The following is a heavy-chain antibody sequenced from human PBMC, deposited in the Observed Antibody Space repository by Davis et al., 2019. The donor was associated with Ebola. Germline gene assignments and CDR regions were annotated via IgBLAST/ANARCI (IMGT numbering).Heavy chain of an antibody. Sequence: ASVKVSCKASGYTFTSYDINWVRQATGQGLEWMGWMNPNNGNTNYAQKLQGRVTMTTDTSTSTAYMELRSLRSDDTAVYYCARSVTMIVVVTHFDYWGQGTLVTVSS. CDR1: GYTFTSYD. CDR2: MNPNNGNT. J-gene: IGHJ4*02. CDR3: ARSVTMIVVVTHFDY. D-gene: IGHD3-22*01. V-gene: IGHV1-18*01.